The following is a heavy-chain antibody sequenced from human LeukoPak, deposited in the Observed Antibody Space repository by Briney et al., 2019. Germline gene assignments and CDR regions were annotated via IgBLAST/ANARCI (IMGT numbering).Heavy chain of an antibody. CDR3: ARGPWARFTFGGVIPPSLIYFDY. V-gene: IGHV4-34*01. CDR1: GGSFSGYY. J-gene: IGHJ4*02. CDR2: INHSGST. Sequence: PSETLSLTCAVYGGSFSGYYWSWIRQPPGKGLEWIGEINHSGSTNYNPSLKSRVTISVDTSKNQFSLKLSSVTAADTAVYYCARGPWARFTFGGVIPPSLIYFDYWGQGTLVTVSS. D-gene: IGHD3-16*02.